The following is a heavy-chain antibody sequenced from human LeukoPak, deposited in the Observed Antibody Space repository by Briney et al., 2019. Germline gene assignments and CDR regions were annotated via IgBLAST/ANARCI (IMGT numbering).Heavy chain of an antibody. CDR1: GFTFSSYA. J-gene: IGHJ5*02. CDR3: AKKTTVTSWFDP. Sequence: GGSLRLSCAASGFTFSSYAMSWVRQAPGKGLEWVSAISGSGGSTYYADSVKGRFTISRDNSKNTLYLPMTSLRAEDTAVYYCAKKTTVTSWFDPWGQGTLVTVSS. D-gene: IGHD4-11*01. V-gene: IGHV3-23*01. CDR2: ISGSGGST.